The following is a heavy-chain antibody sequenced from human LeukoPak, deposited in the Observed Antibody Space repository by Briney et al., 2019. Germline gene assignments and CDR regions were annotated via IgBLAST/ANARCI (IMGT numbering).Heavy chain of an antibody. CDR1: GFTFGDYW. CDR2: IIGDGSDT. J-gene: IGHJ4*02. Sequence: GGSLRLSRVASGFTFGDYWMHWVRQAPGKEPVCISRIIGDGSDTVYADPVSGRFTISRDNARNTLYLQMNSLRADDTAVYFCARDYYGSIDYWGQGTLVTVSS. CDR3: ARDYYGSIDY. D-gene: IGHD3-10*01. V-gene: IGHV3-74*01.